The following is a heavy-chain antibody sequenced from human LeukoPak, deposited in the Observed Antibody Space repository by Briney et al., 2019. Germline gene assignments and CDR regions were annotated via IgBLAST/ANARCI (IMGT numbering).Heavy chain of an antibody. CDR2: IKQDGTEK. Sequence: QAGGSLRLSCEASGFTFTDYSINWARQAPGKGLEWVANIKQDGTEKNYVDSVKGRFTISRDNARRSVYLQMTSLRAEDTAVYFCAKDEADETSADYYMSTPFDFWGQGILVIVSS. CDR3: AKDEADETSADYYMSTPFDF. D-gene: IGHD3-22*01. CDR1: GFTFTDYS. J-gene: IGHJ4*02. V-gene: IGHV3-7*01.